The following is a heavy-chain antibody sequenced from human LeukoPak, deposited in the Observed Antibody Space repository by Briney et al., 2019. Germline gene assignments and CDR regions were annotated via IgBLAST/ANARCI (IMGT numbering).Heavy chain of an antibody. CDR2: INHSGST. Sequence: SETLSLTCAVYGGSFSGYYWSWIRQPPGKGLEWIGEINHSGSTNYNPSLKSRVTISVDTSKNQFSLKLSSVTAADTAVYYCARLQRTYYYGSGSQEIPWGQGTLVTVSS. CDR3: ARLQRTYYYGSGSQEIP. CDR1: GGSFSGYY. J-gene: IGHJ5*02. V-gene: IGHV4-34*01. D-gene: IGHD3-10*01.